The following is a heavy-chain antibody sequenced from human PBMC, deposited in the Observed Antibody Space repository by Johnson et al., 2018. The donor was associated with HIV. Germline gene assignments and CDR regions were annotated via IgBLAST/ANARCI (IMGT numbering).Heavy chain of an antibody. CDR1: GFTFDDYA. V-gene: IGHV3-9*01. D-gene: IGHD6-6*01. CDR3: AKVSQQQLGAFDI. J-gene: IGHJ3*02. Sequence: VQLMESGGGLVQPGRSLRLSCAASGFTFDDYAMHWVRQAPGKGLEWVSGISWNGGSTGYADSVKGRFTISRDNSKNTLYLQMNSLRAEDTAVYYCAKVSQQQLGAFDIWGQGTMVTVSS. CDR2: ISWNGGST.